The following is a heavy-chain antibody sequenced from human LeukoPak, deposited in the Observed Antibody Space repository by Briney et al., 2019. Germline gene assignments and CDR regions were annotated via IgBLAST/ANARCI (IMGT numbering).Heavy chain of an antibody. V-gene: IGHV3-23*01. J-gene: IGHJ4*02. CDR3: ASGPPFLKYFEY. D-gene: IGHD3-3*01. Sequence: GGSLRLSCAASGFAFSTYVMNWFPQAPGKGLEWVSTISVGAEYIFYAASVKGRFTISRDDSNNALYLQMHSLRAEDTALYYCASGPPFLKYFEYWGQGTLVTVSS. CDR1: GFAFSTYV. CDR2: ISVGAEYI.